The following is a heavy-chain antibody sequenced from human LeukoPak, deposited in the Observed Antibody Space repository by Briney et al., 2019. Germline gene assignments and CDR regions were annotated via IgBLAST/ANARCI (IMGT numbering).Heavy chain of an antibody. D-gene: IGHD3-10*01. CDR3: AKDRSFGELDALFDY. CDR1: GFTFRSYA. Sequence: SGGSLRLSCAASGFTFRSYAMSWVRQAPGKGLEWVSGMSGSGGSTYYADSVKGRFTISRDNSKNTLYLQMNSLRAEDTAAYYCAKDRSFGELDALFDYWGQGTLVTVSS. J-gene: IGHJ4*02. CDR2: MSGSGGST. V-gene: IGHV3-23*01.